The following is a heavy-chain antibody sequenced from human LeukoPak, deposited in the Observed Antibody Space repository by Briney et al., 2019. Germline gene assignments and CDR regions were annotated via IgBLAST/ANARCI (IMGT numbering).Heavy chain of an antibody. Sequence: PGGTLRLSCAASGFTFSAYAMHWVRQAPGKGLEWVGLIAYDGSHNYYADSVKGRVTISRDNSKNSLFLQMHALRIEDTAVYYCAREDRAFRVDYWGQGTLVSVSS. CDR2: IAYDGSHN. V-gene: IGHV3-30*04. CDR3: AREDRAFRVDY. D-gene: IGHD2/OR15-2a*01. J-gene: IGHJ4*02. CDR1: GFTFSAYA.